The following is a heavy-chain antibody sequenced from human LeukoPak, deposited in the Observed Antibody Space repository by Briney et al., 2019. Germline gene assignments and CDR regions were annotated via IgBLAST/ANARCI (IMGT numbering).Heavy chain of an antibody. D-gene: IGHD1-26*01. V-gene: IGHV4-4*07. Sequence: KPSETLSLTCTVSGGSIRNYYWSWIRQPAGKGLEWFGRIYTTGNTHYNPSLKSRVTMSLDTSKNQFSLKLTSVTAADTAIYYCARDIEGGGAFDIWGQGTMVTVSS. CDR2: IYTTGNT. CDR1: GGSIRNYY. J-gene: IGHJ3*02. CDR3: ARDIEGGGAFDI.